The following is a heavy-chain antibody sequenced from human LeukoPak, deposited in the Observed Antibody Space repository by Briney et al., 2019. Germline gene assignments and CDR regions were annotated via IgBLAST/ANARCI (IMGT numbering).Heavy chain of an antibody. Sequence: ASVKVSCKASGYTFTSYGISWVRQAPGQGLEWMGWISAYNGNTNYAQKLQGRVTMTTDTSTSTAYMELRSLRSDDTAVYYCARDLPTPLAPYSSSWYSAFDIWGQGTMVTVSS. CDR3: ARDLPTPLAPYSSSWYSAFDI. D-gene: IGHD6-13*01. V-gene: IGHV1-18*01. J-gene: IGHJ3*02. CDR1: GYTFTSYG. CDR2: ISAYNGNT.